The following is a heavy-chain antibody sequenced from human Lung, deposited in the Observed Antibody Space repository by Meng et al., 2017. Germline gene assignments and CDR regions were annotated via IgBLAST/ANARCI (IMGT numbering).Heavy chain of an antibody. Sequence: SETLSLTCVVSGCSISSIDWWSWVRQPPGKGLEWNGEIYHGGDTNYNPSLKSRITIAIDKSKNQFTLKLSSVTAADTAVYYCASWIYSCGWQWGQGALVTVSS. V-gene: IGHV4/OR15-8*02. CDR2: IYHGGDT. D-gene: IGHD6-19*01. CDR1: GCSISSIDW. J-gene: IGHJ4*02. CDR3: ASWIYSCGWQ.